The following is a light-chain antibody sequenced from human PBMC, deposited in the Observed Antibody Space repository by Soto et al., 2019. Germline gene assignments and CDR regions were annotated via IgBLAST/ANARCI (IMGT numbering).Light chain of an antibody. CDR2: KAS. CDR3: QQYNSRIT. Sequence: DTQMTQSPSTLSASVGDRATITCRASQSISSWLAWYQQKPGKDPKLLIYKASSLESGVPSRFSGSGSGTEFTLTISSLQPDDFATYYCQQYNSRITFGQGTRLEIK. V-gene: IGKV1-5*03. J-gene: IGKJ5*01. CDR1: QSISSW.